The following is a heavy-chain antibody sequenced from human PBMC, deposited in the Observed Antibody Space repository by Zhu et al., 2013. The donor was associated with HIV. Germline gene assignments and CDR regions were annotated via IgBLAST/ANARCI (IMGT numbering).Heavy chain of an antibody. CDR3: ARDGYDYGDFFDY. Sequence: VQLVQSGAEVKKPGASVKVSCKASGYTFTSYYLHWVRQAPGQGLEWMGIIDPSGGDTSYAQKFQGRVTMTSDTSTSTAYMELSSLRSEDTAVYYCARDGYDYGDFFDYVGPGNPGHRLL. J-gene: IGHJ4*02. CDR1: GYTFTSYY. V-gene: IGHV1-46*01. D-gene: IGHD4-17*01. CDR2: IDPSGGDT.